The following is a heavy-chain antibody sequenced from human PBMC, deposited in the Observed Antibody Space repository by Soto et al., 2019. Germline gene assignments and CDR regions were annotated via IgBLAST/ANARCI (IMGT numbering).Heavy chain of an antibody. Sequence: ASETLSLSCAVYGGSFSGYYWSWIRQPPGKGLEWIGEINHSGSTNYNPSLKSRVTISVDTSKNQFSLKLSSVTAADTAVYYCARAEYSSSSALDYWGQGTLVTVSS. D-gene: IGHD6-6*01. V-gene: IGHV4-34*01. CDR2: INHSGST. CDR3: ARAEYSSSSALDY. J-gene: IGHJ4*02. CDR1: GGSFSGYY.